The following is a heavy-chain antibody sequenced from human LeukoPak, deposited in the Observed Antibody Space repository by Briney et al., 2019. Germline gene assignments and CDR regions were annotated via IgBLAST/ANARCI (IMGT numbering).Heavy chain of an antibody. Sequence: ASVEVSCKASGYTFTSYGISWVRQAPGQGLEWMGWISAYNGNTNYAQKLQGRVTMTADTSTSTAYMELRSLRSDDTAVYYCATTNLSLFGYSSSWYSSSYYYYGMDVWGQGTTVTVSS. V-gene: IGHV1-18*01. D-gene: IGHD6-13*01. CDR3: ATTNLSLFGYSSSWYSSSYYYYGMDV. CDR2: ISAYNGNT. CDR1: GYTFTSYG. J-gene: IGHJ6*02.